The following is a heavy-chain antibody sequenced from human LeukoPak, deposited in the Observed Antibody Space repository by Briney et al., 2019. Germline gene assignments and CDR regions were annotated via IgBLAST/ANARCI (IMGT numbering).Heavy chain of an antibody. J-gene: IGHJ4*02. V-gene: IGHV3-30*18. CDR2: ISYDGSNK. CDR1: GFTFSSYG. Sequence: GGSLRLSCAASGFTFSSYGMHWVRQAPGKGLEWVAVISYDGSNKYYADSVKGRFTISRDNSKNTLYLQMNSLRAEDTAVYYCAKHDLLGYCSGGSCYGIDYWGQGTLVTVSS. D-gene: IGHD2-15*01. CDR3: AKHDLLGYCSGGSCYGIDY.